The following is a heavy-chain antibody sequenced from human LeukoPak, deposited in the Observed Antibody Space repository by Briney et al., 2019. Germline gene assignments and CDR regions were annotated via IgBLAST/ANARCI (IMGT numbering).Heavy chain of an antibody. CDR1: GFTFSSYG. V-gene: IGHV3-30*18. J-gene: IGHJ5*02. D-gene: IGHD2-15*01. CDR2: ISYDGSNK. Sequence: PGGSLRLSCAASGFTFSSYGMHWVRQAPGKGLGWVAVISYDGSNKYYADSVKGRFTISRDNSKNTLYLQMNSLRAEDTAVYYCAKDSLGYCSGGSCRMFDPWGQGTLVTVSS. CDR3: AKDSLGYCSGGSCRMFDP.